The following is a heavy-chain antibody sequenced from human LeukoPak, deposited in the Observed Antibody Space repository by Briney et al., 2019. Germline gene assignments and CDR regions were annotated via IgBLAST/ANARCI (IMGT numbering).Heavy chain of an antibody. Sequence: GESLKISCKGSGYSLTSYWISWVRQMPGKGLEWMGRIDPSDSYTNYSPSFQGHVTISADKSISTAYLQWSSLKASDTAMYYCARREGDWFDPWGQGTLVTVSS. V-gene: IGHV5-10-1*01. J-gene: IGHJ5*02. CDR3: ARREGDWFDP. CDR2: IDPSDSYT. CDR1: GYSLTSYW.